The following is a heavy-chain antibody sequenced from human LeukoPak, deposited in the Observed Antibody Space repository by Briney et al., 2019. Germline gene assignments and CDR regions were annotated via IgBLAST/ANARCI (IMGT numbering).Heavy chain of an antibody. CDR1: GFTFSSHS. CDR2: ISSSSSYI. D-gene: IGHD3-10*01. V-gene: IGHV3-21*01. Sequence: GGSLRLSCAASGFTFSSHSMNWVRQAPGKGLEWVSSISSSSSYIYSADSVKGRFTISRDNAKNSLYLQMNSLRAEDTAVYYCAREVMVRGEYGFDYWGQGTLVTVSS. CDR3: AREVMVRGEYGFDY. J-gene: IGHJ4*02.